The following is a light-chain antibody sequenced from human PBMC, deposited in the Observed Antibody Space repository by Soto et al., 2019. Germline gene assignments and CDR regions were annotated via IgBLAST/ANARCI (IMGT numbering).Light chain of an antibody. CDR2: GAF. V-gene: IGKV3-15*01. J-gene: IGKJ1*01. Sequence: EIVLTQSPGTLSLSPGERATLSCRASQSVSSSYLAWYQQKPGQAPRLLIYGAFTRATGVPARFSGSGSGTEFTLTISSLQSEDFAVYYCQQYDNWPGTFGQGTKVDIK. CDR1: QSVSSSY. CDR3: QQYDNWPGT.